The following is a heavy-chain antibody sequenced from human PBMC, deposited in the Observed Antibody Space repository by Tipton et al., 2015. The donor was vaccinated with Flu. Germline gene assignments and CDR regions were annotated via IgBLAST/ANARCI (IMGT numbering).Heavy chain of an antibody. J-gene: IGHJ6*02. V-gene: IGHV3-30*18. CDR3: AKDVSDGYDLYYYGMDV. CDR1: GFTFSSSG. CDR2: TSYDGRSE. Sequence: SLRLSCTTSGFTFSSSGMHWVRQAPGKGLEWVAVTSYDGRSEFLADSVKGRFTISRDNSKNTLYLQLNSLRAEDTAVYYCAKDVSDGYDLYYYGMDVWGQGTTVTVSS. D-gene: IGHD5-12*01.